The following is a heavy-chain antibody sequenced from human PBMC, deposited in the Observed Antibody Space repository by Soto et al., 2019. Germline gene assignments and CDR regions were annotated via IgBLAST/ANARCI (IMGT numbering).Heavy chain of an antibody. V-gene: IGHV1-69*13. J-gene: IGHJ4*02. CDR2: IIPIFGAA. CDR1: GCTVSSHA. D-gene: IGHD3-22*01. CDR3: ASSSERGYDSSGSRLADDYFDY. Sequence: SVKVSCKASGCTVSSHAISWVRQSPGQGLEWMGGIIPIFGAAHYAQKFQGRVTITADESTITAYMELSSLRSEDTAVYHCASSSERGYDSSGSRLADDYFDYWGQGTLVTVSS.